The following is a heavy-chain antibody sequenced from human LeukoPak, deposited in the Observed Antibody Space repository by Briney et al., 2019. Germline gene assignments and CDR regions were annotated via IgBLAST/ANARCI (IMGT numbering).Heavy chain of an antibody. Sequence: GGSLRLSCAASGFTFSNYGMHWVRQAPGKGLEWVALIWYDGSNKYYADSVQGRFIISRDNSKNTLYLQMNSLRAEDTAVYYCAREMGLNIVATFGYWGQGTLVTVSS. J-gene: IGHJ4*02. D-gene: IGHD5-12*01. V-gene: IGHV3-33*01. CDR3: AREMGLNIVATFGY. CDR2: IWYDGSNK. CDR1: GFTFSNYG.